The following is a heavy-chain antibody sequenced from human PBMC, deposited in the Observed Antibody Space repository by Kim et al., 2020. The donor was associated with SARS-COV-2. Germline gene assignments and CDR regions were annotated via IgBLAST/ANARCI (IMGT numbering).Heavy chain of an antibody. J-gene: IGHJ3*02. Sequence: GGSLRLSCAASGFTFSSYAMSWVRQAPGKGLEWVSAISGSGGSTYYADSVKGRFTISRDNSKNTLYLQMNSLRAEDTAVYYCANLDLWFGELFRGAFDIWGQGTMVTVSS. V-gene: IGHV3-23*01. D-gene: IGHD3-10*01. CDR2: ISGSGGST. CDR3: ANLDLWFGELFRGAFDI. CDR1: GFTFSSYA.